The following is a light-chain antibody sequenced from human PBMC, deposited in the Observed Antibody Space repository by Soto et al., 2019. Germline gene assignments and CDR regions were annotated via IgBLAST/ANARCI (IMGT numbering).Light chain of an antibody. CDR2: DAS. CDR1: QSVRST. CDR3: QQYNYWPPWT. J-gene: IGKJ1*01. Sequence: EIVMTQSPVTLSVSPGERATLSCRASQSVRSTLAWYQQKPGQAPRLLMYDASTRATGIPARFSGSGSGTEFTLTIISLQSEDFAVYYCQQYNYWPPWTFGQGTKVEIK. V-gene: IGKV3-15*01.